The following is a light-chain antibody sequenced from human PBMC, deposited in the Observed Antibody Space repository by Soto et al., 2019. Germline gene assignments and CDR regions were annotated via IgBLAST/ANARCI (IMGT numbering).Light chain of an antibody. J-gene: IGKJ1*01. CDR1: QTVITY. V-gene: IGKV3-11*01. CDR3: QQYGSSART. CDR2: DAT. Sequence: EFVLTQSPATLSLSPGERATLSCRASQTVITYLAWYQQKPGQAPRLLIFDATKRVTGIPARFSGSGSGTDFTLTISSLEPEDFAVYYCQQYGSSARTFGQGTKVEIK.